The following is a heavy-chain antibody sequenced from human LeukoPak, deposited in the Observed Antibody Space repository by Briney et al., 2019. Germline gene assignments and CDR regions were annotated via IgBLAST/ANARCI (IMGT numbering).Heavy chain of an antibody. CDR3: ARPISCSGGSRYYYGMDV. J-gene: IGHJ6*02. D-gene: IGHD2-15*01. V-gene: IGHV3-33*01. Sequence: GGSLRLSCAASGFTFSSYGMHWVRQAPGKGLEWVAVIWYDGSNKYYADSVKGRFTISRDNSKNTLYLQMNSLRAEDTAVYYCARPISCSGGSRYYYGMDVWGQGTTVTVS. CDR2: IWYDGSNK. CDR1: GFTFSSYG.